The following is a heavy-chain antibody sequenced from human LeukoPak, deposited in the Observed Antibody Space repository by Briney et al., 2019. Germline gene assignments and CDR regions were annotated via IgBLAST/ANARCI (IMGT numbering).Heavy chain of an antibody. CDR1: GFTFSSYS. D-gene: IGHD3-10*01. Sequence: GGSLRLSCAASGFTFSSYSMSWVRQAPGKGLEWVSVLYSGGNTYYADSVKGRFTISRDNSKNTLYLQMNSLRAEDTAVYYCARYDGGSGPFDYWGQGTLVTVSS. CDR3: ARYDGGSGPFDY. CDR2: LYSGGNT. V-gene: IGHV3-53*01. J-gene: IGHJ4*02.